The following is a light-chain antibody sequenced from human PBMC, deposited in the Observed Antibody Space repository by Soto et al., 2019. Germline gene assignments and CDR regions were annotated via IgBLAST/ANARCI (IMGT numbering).Light chain of an antibody. Sequence: DIEMTQSPSSLSASVGDRVTITCRASQVIRNNLGWFQQKPGKAPERLIHAASTLQSGVPSRFSGSGSGTQFTLTISSLQPEDVATYYCLQHDTYPLTFGGGTKVAIK. CDR1: QVIRNN. J-gene: IGKJ4*01. CDR2: AAS. CDR3: LQHDTYPLT. V-gene: IGKV1-17*01.